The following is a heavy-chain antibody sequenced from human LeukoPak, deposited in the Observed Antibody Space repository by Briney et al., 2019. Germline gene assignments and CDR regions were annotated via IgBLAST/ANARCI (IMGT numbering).Heavy chain of an antibody. CDR1: GYSITNGDY. V-gene: IGHV4-38-2*01. CDR2: IYNSAST. CDR3: ARNSTSGFFDY. J-gene: IGHJ4*02. Sequence: SETLSLTCVVSGYSITNGDYWGWIRQSPGKGLEWIASIYNSASTHYNPSLRSRVTILVETPKNEFSLKMRSVTAADTAVYYCARNSTSGFFDYWGQGTLATVSS. D-gene: IGHD3-10*01.